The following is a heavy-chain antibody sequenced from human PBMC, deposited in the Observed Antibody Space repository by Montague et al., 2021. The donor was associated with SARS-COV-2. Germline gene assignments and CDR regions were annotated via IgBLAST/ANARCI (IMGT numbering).Heavy chain of an antibody. CDR3: AKGAFSYGINIMDS. J-gene: IGHJ4*02. Sequence: SRRLSCAASGFRFIGYSMSWVRQTPGKGLELVSALRGSDGATFYADSVNGRFTISRDTSKNTLFLQMVSLRADDSALYYCAKGAFSYGINIMDSWGQGTLVTVSS. CDR2: LRGSDGAT. D-gene: IGHD2-21*01. CDR1: GFRFIGYS. V-gene: IGHV3-23*01.